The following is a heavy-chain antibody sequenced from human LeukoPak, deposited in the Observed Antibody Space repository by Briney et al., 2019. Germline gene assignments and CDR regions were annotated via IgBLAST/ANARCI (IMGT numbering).Heavy chain of an antibody. Sequence: PSETLSLTCTVSGYSISSGYYWGWIRQPPGNGLEWIGSIYHSGSTYYNPSLKSRVTISVDTSKNQLSLKLSSVTAADTAVYYCAREKYYDFWSGYYYYYMDVWGKGTTVTVSS. CDR3: AREKYYDFWSGYYYYYMDV. CDR1: GYSISSGYY. D-gene: IGHD3-3*01. CDR2: IYHSGST. V-gene: IGHV4-38-2*02. J-gene: IGHJ6*03.